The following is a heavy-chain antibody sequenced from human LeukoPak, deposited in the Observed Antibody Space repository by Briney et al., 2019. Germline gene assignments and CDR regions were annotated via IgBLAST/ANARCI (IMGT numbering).Heavy chain of an antibody. D-gene: IGHD3-10*01. Sequence: ASVKVSCKASGYTFTTYDLNWVRQATGQGLEWMGWMNPNSGNTGYARKFQGSVTMTRNISITTAYMELSNLTSEGTAVYYCARRIRGAPTDYWGQGTLVTVSS. CDR1: GYTFTTYD. CDR2: MNPNSGNT. J-gene: IGHJ4*02. CDR3: ARRIRGAPTDY. V-gene: IGHV1-8*01.